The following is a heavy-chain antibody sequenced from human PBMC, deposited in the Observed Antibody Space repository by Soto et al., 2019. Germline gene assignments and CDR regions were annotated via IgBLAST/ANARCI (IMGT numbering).Heavy chain of an antibody. V-gene: IGHV3-23*01. D-gene: IGHD2-8*01. CDR3: AAMLNPDY. CDR1: GFIFSNNA. CDR2: ISVSGSST. J-gene: IGHJ4*02. Sequence: VGSLRLSCAASGFIFSNNAMNWVRQAPGQGLEWVSGISVSGSSTYYADSVKGRFTISRDNSKNTLNLQMNSLRAEDTAVYYCAAMLNPDYWGQGTLVTVSS.